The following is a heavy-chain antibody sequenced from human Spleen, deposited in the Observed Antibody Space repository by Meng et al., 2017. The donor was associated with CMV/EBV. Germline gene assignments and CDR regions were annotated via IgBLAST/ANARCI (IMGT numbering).Heavy chain of an antibody. CDR2: IWYDGSNK. CDR1: GFTFSSYG. CDR3: TTDSDYSLDYYYYYGMDV. Sequence: GGSLRLSCAASGFTFSSYGMHWVRQAPGKGLEWVAVIWYDGSNKYYADSVKGRFTISRDNSKNTLYLQMNSLKTEDTAVYYCTTDSDYSLDYYYYYGMDVWGQGTTVTVSS. V-gene: IGHV3-33*01. J-gene: IGHJ6*02. D-gene: IGHD4-11*01.